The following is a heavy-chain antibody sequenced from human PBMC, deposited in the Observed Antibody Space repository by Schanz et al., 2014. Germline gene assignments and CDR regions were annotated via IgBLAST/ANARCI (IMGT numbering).Heavy chain of an antibody. D-gene: IGHD1-1*01. V-gene: IGHV3-23*04. CDR2: IGTSGGT. CDR1: GLIFSNYV. CDR3: ARDRRNADLDY. Sequence: EVQLAESGGGLVQPGGSLRLSCAASGLIFSNYVMSWVRQAPGKGLEWVSTIGTSGGTNYAESVKGRFTISRDNSKNTLYLQMNSLRAEDTALYYCARDRRNADLDYWGQGTLXTVSS. J-gene: IGHJ4*02.